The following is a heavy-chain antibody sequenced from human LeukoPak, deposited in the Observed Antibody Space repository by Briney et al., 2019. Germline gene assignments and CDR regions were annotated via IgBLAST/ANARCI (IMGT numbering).Heavy chain of an antibody. J-gene: IGHJ3*02. CDR1: GYTFTGYY. CDR3: AGGDTAMVGSAFDI. V-gene: IGHV1-2*02. CDR2: INPNSGGT. Sequence: ASVKVSCKASGYTFTGYYMHWARQAPGQGLEWMGWINPNSGGTNYAQKFQGRVTMTRDTSISTAYMELSRLRSDDTAVYYCAGGDTAMVGSAFDIWGQGTMVTVSS. D-gene: IGHD5-18*01.